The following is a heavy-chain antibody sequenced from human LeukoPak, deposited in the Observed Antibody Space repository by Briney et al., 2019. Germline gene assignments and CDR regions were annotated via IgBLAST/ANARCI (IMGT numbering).Heavy chain of an antibody. Sequence: TGGSLRLSCTVSGFTFSNYGMHWVRQAPGKGLEWVSYISSSGSTIYYADSVKGRFTISRDNAKNSLYLQMNSLRAEDTAVYYCAKGRVTPPFDYWGQGTLVTVSS. D-gene: IGHD5-18*01. CDR3: AKGRVTPPFDY. CDR2: ISSSGSTI. V-gene: IGHV3-48*04. J-gene: IGHJ4*02. CDR1: GFTFSNYG.